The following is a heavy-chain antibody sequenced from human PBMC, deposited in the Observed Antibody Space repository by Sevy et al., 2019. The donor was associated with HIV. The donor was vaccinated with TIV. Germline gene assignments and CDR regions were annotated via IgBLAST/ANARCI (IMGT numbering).Heavy chain of an antibody. CDR3: ARTCGGDCYSRDAFDI. D-gene: IGHD2-21*02. Sequence: GGSLRLSCAASGFTFSSYSMNWVRQAPGKGLEWVSYISSSSSTVYYADSVKGRLTISRDNAKNSLYLQMNSLRDEDTAVYYCARTCGGDCYSRDAFDIWGQGTMVTVSS. J-gene: IGHJ3*02. V-gene: IGHV3-48*02. CDR1: GFTFSSYS. CDR2: ISSSSSTV.